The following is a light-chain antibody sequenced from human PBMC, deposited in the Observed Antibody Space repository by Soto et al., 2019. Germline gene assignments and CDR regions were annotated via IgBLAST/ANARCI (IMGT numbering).Light chain of an antibody. Sequence: QAVVTQPPSVSGAPGQRVTISCTGSSSNIGAGYDVHWYLQIPGTAPKLLIYGNSNRPSGVPDRFSGSKSGPSASLAITGLQAEDEADYYCQSYDSSLSGSVFGGGTKLNVL. J-gene: IGLJ3*02. V-gene: IGLV1-40*01. CDR2: GNS. CDR3: QSYDSSLSGSV. CDR1: SSNIGAGYD.